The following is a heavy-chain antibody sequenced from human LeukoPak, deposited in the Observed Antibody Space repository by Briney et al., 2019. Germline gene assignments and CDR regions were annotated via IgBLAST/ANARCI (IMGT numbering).Heavy chain of an antibody. Sequence: GGSLRLSCEVSGFTSSTYTMNWVRQAPGKGLEWVSSISSSGLYIYYADSVKGRFTISRDNAKKSLYVQMNSLRAEDTAVYYCARGQDTVVTSRDAFDIWGQGTMVTVSS. V-gene: IGHV3-21*01. CDR3: ARGQDTVVTSRDAFDI. CDR1: GFTSSTYT. CDR2: ISSSGLYI. D-gene: IGHD4-23*01. J-gene: IGHJ3*02.